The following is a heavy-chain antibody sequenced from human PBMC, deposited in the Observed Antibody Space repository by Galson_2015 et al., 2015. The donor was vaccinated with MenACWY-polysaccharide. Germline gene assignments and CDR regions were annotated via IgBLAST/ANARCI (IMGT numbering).Heavy chain of an antibody. V-gene: IGHV3-30*04. CDR1: GFTFSTYV. CDR2: ISYDGSNK. CDR3: AREYCSRTTCFGMDV. J-gene: IGHJ6*02. D-gene: IGHD2-2*01. Sequence: SLRLSCAASGFTFSTYVMHWVRQAPGKGLEWVTVISYDGSNKYYADSVKGRFTISRDSSQNSFYLQMSSLRADDTAVYYCAREYCSRTTCFGMDVWGQGTTVTVSS.